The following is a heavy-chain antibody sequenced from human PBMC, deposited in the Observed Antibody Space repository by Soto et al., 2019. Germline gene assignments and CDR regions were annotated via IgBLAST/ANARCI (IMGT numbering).Heavy chain of an antibody. D-gene: IGHD1-1*01. CDR2: ICGTETT. V-gene: IGHV4-4*07. CDR3: LRDGTKTFVDWFDP. Sequence: PSETLSLTCTVSGASISGFYYSWFRNSAGKGREGIGRICGTETTDYNPSLKSRVMRSVDTSKKQFTLKLMSLTAVDTAVYSFLRDGTKTFVDWFDPLGQGISVTVSS. CDR1: GASISGFY. J-gene: IGHJ5*02.